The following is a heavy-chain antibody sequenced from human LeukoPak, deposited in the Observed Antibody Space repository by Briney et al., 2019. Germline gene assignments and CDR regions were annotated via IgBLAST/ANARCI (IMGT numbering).Heavy chain of an antibody. D-gene: IGHD1-26*01. V-gene: IGHV3-64D*09. J-gene: IGHJ4*02. Sequence: TGGSLRLSCSASGFTFSSYAIHWVRQVPGKGLEYVSAISSNGGRTYYADSVKGRFTISRDNSKNTLYLQMSSLRAEDTAVYYCVKDSRWDRGFFHYWGQGTLVTVSS. CDR1: GFTFSSYA. CDR2: ISSNGGRT. CDR3: VKDSRWDRGFFHY.